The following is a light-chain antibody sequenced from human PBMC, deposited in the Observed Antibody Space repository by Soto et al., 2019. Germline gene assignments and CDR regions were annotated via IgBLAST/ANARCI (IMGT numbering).Light chain of an antibody. CDR3: HQYDSYSPWT. Sequence: DIQMTQSPSTLSASVGDRVTITCRASQSISSWLAWYQQKPGKAPKLLIYKASSLVSRVPSRFSGSGSGIAFTLPIGSVQPDDFGVHSCHQYDSYSPWTFGQGTKVEIK. J-gene: IGKJ1*01. V-gene: IGKV1-5*03. CDR1: QSISSW. CDR2: KAS.